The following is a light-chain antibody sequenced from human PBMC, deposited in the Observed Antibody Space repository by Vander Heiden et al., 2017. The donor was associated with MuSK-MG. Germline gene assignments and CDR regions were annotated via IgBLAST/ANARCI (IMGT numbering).Light chain of an antibody. CDR3: QQYKNWPPYS. J-gene: IGKJ2*01. CDR1: QSVGSS. V-gene: IGKV3-15*01. Sequence: EIVMTQSPATLSVSPGERATLSCRASQSVGSSLAWYQQKPGQAPRLLIYGASTRTTGIPARFSGSGYGTEFTLTISSRQSDDFAVYYCQQYKNWPPYSFGQGTKLEIK. CDR2: GAS.